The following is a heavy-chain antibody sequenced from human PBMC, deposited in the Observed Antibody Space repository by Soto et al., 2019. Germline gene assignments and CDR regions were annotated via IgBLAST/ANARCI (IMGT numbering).Heavy chain of an antibody. CDR2: IYWDDDK. Sequence: QITLNESGPTVVKPAETLTLTCTFSGFSLTTCGVGVGWIRQSPGKAPEWLALIYWDDDKRYSASLKSRLTITKDTSKNQVVLTMASVDPADTATYYCAHRILRTVFGLVTTTAIYFDFWGQGTPVVVSS. CDR1: GFSLTTCGVG. CDR3: AHRILRTVFGLVTTTAIYFDF. J-gene: IGHJ4*02. V-gene: IGHV2-5*02. D-gene: IGHD3-3*01.